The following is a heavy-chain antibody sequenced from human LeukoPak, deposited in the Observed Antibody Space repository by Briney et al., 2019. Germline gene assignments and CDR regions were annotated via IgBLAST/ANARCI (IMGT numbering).Heavy chain of an antibody. D-gene: IGHD2-15*01. CDR3: ARGRAVVVAEYYFDY. J-gene: IGHJ4*02. Sequence: GASVKVSCKDSGYTFTSYDINCVRQATGQGLEWMGWMNPNSGNTGYAQKFQGRVTMTRNTSISTAYMELSSLRSEDTAVYYCARGRAVVVAEYYFDYWGQGTLVTVSS. CDR2: MNPNSGNT. CDR1: GYTFTSYD. V-gene: IGHV1-8*01.